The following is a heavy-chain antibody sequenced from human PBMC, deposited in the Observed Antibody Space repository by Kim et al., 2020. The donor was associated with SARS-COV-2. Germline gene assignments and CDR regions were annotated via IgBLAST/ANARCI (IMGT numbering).Heavy chain of an antibody. CDR3: ARVAYSNYAFDY. J-gene: IGHJ4*02. CDR2: IYTSGST. CDR1: GGSISSGSYY. V-gene: IGHV4-61*02. Sequence: SETLSLTCTVSGGSISSGSYYWSWIRQPAGKGLEWIGRIYTSGSTNYNPSLKSRVTISVDTSKNQFSLKLSSVTAADTAVYYCARVAYSNYAFDYWGQGTLVTVSS. D-gene: IGHD4-4*01.